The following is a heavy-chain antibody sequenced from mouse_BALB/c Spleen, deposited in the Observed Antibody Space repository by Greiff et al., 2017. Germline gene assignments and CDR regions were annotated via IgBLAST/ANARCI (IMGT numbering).Heavy chain of an antibody. D-gene: IGHD2-1*01. Sequence: LQQPGSELVRPGASVKLSCKASGYTFTSYWMHWVKQRPGQGLEWIGNIYPGSGSTNYDEKFKSKATLTVDTSSSTAYMQLSSLTSEDSAVYYCTRGGTYGNYERVLYFDVWGAGTTVTVSS. J-gene: IGHJ1*01. CDR2: IYPGSGST. V-gene: IGHV1S22*01. CDR3: TRGGTYGNYERVLYFDV. CDR1: GYTFTSYW.